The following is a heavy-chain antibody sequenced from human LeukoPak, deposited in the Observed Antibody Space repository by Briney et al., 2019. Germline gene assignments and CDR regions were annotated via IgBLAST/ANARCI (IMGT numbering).Heavy chain of an antibody. CDR2: VMAIFGGV. J-gene: IGHJ4*02. V-gene: IGHV1-69*05. Sequence: SVKVSCKAPRGTFDSYGISWVRQAPGQGLEGMGGVMAIFGGVKYGQKFQGRATITTDASTSTAYMELRSLTSEDTGIYYCARGELGDRSGFSFFDYWGQGTLVTVSS. CDR3: ARGELGDRSGFSFFDY. CDR1: RGTFDSYG. D-gene: IGHD3-22*01.